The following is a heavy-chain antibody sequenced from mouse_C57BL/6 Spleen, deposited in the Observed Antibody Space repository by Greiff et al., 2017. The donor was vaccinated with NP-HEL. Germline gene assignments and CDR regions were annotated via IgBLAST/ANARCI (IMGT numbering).Heavy chain of an antibody. CDR1: GYTFTDYY. Sequence: VQLQQSGPELVKPGASVKISCKASGYTFTDYYMNWVKQSHGKSLEWIGDINPNNGGTSYNQKFKGKATLTVDKSSSTAYMELRSLTSEDSAVYYCARYPHYYGRAMDYWGQGTSVTVSS. V-gene: IGHV1-26*01. D-gene: IGHD1-2*01. J-gene: IGHJ4*01. CDR3: ARYPHYYGRAMDY. CDR2: INPNNGGT.